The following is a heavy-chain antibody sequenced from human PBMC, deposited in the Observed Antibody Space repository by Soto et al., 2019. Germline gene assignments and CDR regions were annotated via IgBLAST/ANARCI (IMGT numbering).Heavy chain of an antibody. D-gene: IGHD3-10*01. CDR2: IWYDGSNK. V-gene: IGHV3-30*18. Sequence: QVQLVESGGGVVQPGRSLRLSCAASGFTFSSYAMHWVRQAPGNGLEWVAAIWYDGSNKNYADSVKGRFTISRDNSKNTLYLQMNSLRTEDTAVYYCAKARHGSGTYSYFDYWGQGILVTVSS. CDR1: GFTFSSYA. J-gene: IGHJ4*02. CDR3: AKARHGSGTYSYFDY.